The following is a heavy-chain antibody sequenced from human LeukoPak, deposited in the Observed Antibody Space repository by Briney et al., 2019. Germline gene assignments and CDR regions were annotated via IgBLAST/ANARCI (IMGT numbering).Heavy chain of an antibody. D-gene: IGHD6-6*01. CDR2: ISSSSSYI. CDR3: ARSPLRGIAARHSRGWYYFDY. J-gene: IGHJ4*02. Sequence: GGSLRLSCAASGFTFSSYSMNWVRQAPGKGLEWVSSISSSSSYIYYADSVKGRFTISRDNAKNSLYLQMNSLRAEDTAVYYCARSPLRGIAARHSRGWYYFDYWGQGTLVTVSS. V-gene: IGHV3-21*01. CDR1: GFTFSSYS.